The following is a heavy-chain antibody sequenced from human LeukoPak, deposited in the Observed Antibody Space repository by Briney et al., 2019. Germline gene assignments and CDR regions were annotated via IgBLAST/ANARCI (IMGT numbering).Heavy chain of an antibody. D-gene: IGHD1-26*01. Sequence: GRSLRLSCAASGFTFSSYSMNWVRQAPGKGLEWVSSISSSSSYIYYADSVKGRFTISRDNAKNSLYLQMNSLRAEDTAVYYCARVTARSGLFDYWGQGTLVTVSS. V-gene: IGHV3-21*01. CDR3: ARVTARSGLFDY. CDR2: ISSSSSYI. CDR1: GFTFSSYS. J-gene: IGHJ4*02.